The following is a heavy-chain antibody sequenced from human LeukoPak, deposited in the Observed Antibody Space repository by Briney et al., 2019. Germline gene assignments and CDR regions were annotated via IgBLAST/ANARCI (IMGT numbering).Heavy chain of an antibody. D-gene: IGHD6-13*01. CDR1: GYTFTGYY. V-gene: IGHV1-2*02. CDR2: INPNSGGT. J-gene: IGHJ5*02. Sequence: ASVKVSCKASGYTFTGYYMHWVRRAPGQGLEWMGWINPNSGGTNYAQKFQGRVTMTRDTSISTAYMELSRLRSEDTAVYYCARDPGRIAAAGTSPWGQGTLVTVSS. CDR3: ARDPGRIAAAGTSP.